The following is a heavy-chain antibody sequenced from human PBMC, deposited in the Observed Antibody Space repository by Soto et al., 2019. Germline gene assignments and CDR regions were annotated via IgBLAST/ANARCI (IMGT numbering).Heavy chain of an antibody. J-gene: IGHJ6*02. CDR3: AMVDVYVTPSPQDV. CDR1: GYTFTRYG. D-gene: IGHD2-8*01. V-gene: IGHV1-18*01. Sequence: QVQLVQSGAEVKNPGASVKVSCKAYGYTFTRYGIGWARQAPGQGVGWMGWINTYNGNTNYAQNVQGRVTRPTDTSTSTAYMELRSLRSNDTAIYYCAMVDVYVTPSPQDVWGQGTTVIVSS. CDR2: INTYNGNT.